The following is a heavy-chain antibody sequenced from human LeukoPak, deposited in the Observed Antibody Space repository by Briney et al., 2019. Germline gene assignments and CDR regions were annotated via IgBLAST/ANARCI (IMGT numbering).Heavy chain of an antibody. CDR1: GGTFSSYA. CDR2: IIPIFGTA. CDR3: ARTKHLTLWFGEADYFDY. Sequence: SVKVSCKASGGTFSSYAISWVRQAPGQGLEWMGGIIPIFGTANYAQKFQGRVTITADESTSTAYMELSSLRSEDTAVYYCARTKHLTLWFGEADYFDYWGQGTLVTVSS. J-gene: IGHJ4*02. V-gene: IGHV1-69*13. D-gene: IGHD3-10*01.